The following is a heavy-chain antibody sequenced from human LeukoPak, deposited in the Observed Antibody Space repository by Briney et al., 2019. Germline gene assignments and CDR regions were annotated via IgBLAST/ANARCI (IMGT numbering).Heavy chain of an antibody. CDR3: TRDSGTYNWFDP. Sequence: GGSLKLSCAASGFTFSGSAIHWVRQSSGKGREWVGQIDKKDKGYATATAYAASVKGRFTISRDDSINTAYLQMKSLKTEDTALYYCTRDSGTYNWFDPWGQGTLVTVSS. CDR1: GFTFSGSA. D-gene: IGHD1-26*01. J-gene: IGHJ5*02. V-gene: IGHV3-73*01. CDR2: IDKKDKGYATAT.